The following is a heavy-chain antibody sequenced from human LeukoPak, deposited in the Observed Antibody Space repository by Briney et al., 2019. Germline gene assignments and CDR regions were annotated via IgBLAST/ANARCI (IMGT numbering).Heavy chain of an antibody. J-gene: IGHJ4*02. CDR3: AKEQITMMEGWFDY. D-gene: IGHD3-22*01. CDR2: IKQDGSEK. Sequence: GGSLRLSCAASGFTFSSYWMSWVRQAPGKGLEWVANIKQDGSEKYYVDSVKGRFTISRDNAKNTLYLQMNSLRAEDTAVYYCAKEQITMMEGWFDYWGQGALVTVSS. CDR1: GFTFSSYW. V-gene: IGHV3-7*03.